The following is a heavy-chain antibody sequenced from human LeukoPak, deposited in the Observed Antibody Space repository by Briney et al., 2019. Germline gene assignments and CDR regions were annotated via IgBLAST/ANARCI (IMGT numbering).Heavy chain of an antibody. CDR1: GYSFATFW. D-gene: IGHD5-24*01. CDR3: ARRAQGRDGTNNG. V-gene: IGHV5-51*01. CDR2: IHPGDSNT. Sequence: GESLKISCEASGYSFATFWIGWVRQMPGKGLEWMGIIHPGDSNTRYSPSFQGQVTISADKSISTAYLQWNSLKASDTAMYYCARRAQGRDGTNNGWGQGTLVTGS. J-gene: IGHJ4*01.